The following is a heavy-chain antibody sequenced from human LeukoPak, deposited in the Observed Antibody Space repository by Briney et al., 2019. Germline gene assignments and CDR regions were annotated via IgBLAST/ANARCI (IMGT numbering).Heavy chain of an antibody. Sequence: GGSLRLSCAASGFTFSSYWMHWVRQAPGKGLVWVSRINSDGSSTSYADSVKGRFTISRDNAKNTLYLQMNSLRAEDTAVYYCARVVPCSSTSCYLGYYYGMDVWGQGTTVTVSS. D-gene: IGHD2-2*01. CDR3: ARVVPCSSTSCYLGYYYGMDV. V-gene: IGHV3-74*01. J-gene: IGHJ6*02. CDR1: GFTFSSYW. CDR2: INSDGSST.